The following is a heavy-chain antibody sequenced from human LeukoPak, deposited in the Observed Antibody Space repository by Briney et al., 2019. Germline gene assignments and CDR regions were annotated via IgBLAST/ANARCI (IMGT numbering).Heavy chain of an antibody. CDR1: GGSISSYY. CDR3: ARRRTYDHGPKGYYYGMDV. Sequence: SETLSLTCTVSGGSISSYYWSWIRQPPGKGLEWIGYIYYSGSTNYNPSLKSRVTISVDTSKNQFSLKLSAVTAADTAVYYCARRRTYDHGPKGYYYGMDVWGQGTTVTVSS. V-gene: IGHV4-59*08. D-gene: IGHD4-17*01. CDR2: IYYSGST. J-gene: IGHJ6*02.